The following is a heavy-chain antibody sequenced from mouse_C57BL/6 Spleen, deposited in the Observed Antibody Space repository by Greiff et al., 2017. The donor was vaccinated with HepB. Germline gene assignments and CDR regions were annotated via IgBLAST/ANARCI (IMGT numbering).Heavy chain of an antibody. J-gene: IGHJ3*01. Sequence: VQLQQPGAELVRPGASVKLSCTASGFNIKDYYMHWVKQRPEQGLEWIGRIDPEDGDTEYAPKFQGKATMTADTSSNTAYLQLSSLTSEDTAVYYCTTHGSSSAWFAYWGQGTLVTVSA. CDR3: TTHGSSSAWFAY. V-gene: IGHV14-1*01. D-gene: IGHD1-1*01. CDR2: IDPEDGDT. CDR1: GFNIKDYY.